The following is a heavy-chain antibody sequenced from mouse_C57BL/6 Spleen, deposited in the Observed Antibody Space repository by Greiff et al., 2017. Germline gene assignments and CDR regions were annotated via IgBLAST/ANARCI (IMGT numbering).Heavy chain of an antibody. Sequence: EVQLQQSGPELVKPGASVKISCKASGYSFTGYYMNWVKQSPEKSLEWIGEINPSTGGTTYNQKFKAKATLTVDKSSSTAYMQLKSLTSEDSAVYYCARRDDGNYALDYWGQGTTLTVSS. D-gene: IGHD2-3*01. V-gene: IGHV1-42*01. CDR1: GYSFTGYY. J-gene: IGHJ2*01. CDR3: ARRDDGNYALDY. CDR2: INPSTGGT.